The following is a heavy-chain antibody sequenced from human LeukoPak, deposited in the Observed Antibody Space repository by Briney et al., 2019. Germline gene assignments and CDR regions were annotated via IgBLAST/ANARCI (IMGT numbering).Heavy chain of an antibody. CDR1: GGSISSYY. CDR2: IYDSGST. V-gene: IGHV4-59*01. CDR3: ACLTTADAFDI. J-gene: IGHJ3*02. Sequence: SETLSLTCTVSGGSISSYYWSWIRQPPGKGLEWIGYIYDSGSTNYNPSLKSRVTISVDTSKNQFSLKLSSVTAADTAVYYCACLTTADAFDIWGQGAMVTVSS. D-gene: IGHD3-22*01.